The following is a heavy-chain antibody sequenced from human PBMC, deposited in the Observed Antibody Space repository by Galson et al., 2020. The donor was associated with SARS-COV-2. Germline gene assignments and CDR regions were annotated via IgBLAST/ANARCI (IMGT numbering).Heavy chain of an antibody. Sequence: SETLSLTCAVYGGSFSGYYWSWIRQPPGKGLEWIGEINHSGSTNYNPSLKSRVTISVDTSKNQFSLKLSSVTAADTAVYYCARDRRNDFWSGYYGYYYGMDVWGQGTTVTGSS. CDR2: INHSGST. D-gene: IGHD3-3*01. CDR3: ARDRRNDFWSGYYGYYYGMDV. CDR1: GGSFSGYY. J-gene: IGHJ6*02. V-gene: IGHV4-34*01.